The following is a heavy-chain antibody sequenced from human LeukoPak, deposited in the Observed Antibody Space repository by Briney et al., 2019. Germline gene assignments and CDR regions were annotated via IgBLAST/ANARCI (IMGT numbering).Heavy chain of an antibody. J-gene: IGHJ6*02. CDR2: ISYDGSNK. V-gene: IGHV3-30*18. CDR1: GFTFSSYG. D-gene: IGHD3-10*01. Sequence: GGSLRLSCAASGFTFSSYGMHWVRQAPGKGLEWVAVISYDGSNKYYADSVKGRFTISRDNSKNTLYLQMNSLRAEDTAVYYCAKDPLMVRYYYYYYGMDVWGQGTTVTVSS. CDR3: AKDPLMVRYYYYYYGMDV.